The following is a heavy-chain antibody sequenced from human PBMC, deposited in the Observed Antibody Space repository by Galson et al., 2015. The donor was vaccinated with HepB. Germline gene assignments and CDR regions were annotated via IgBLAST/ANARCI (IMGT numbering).Heavy chain of an antibody. V-gene: IGHV3-23*01. CDR2: TTAGGRT. J-gene: IGHJ4*02. D-gene: IGHD2-2*01. CDR1: GSAFGTHS. CDR3: AKGTERRLTTMTSHNYLDH. Sequence: SLRLSCAASGSAFGTHSMTWVRQAPGKGLQWVSTTTAGGRTTYAESVTGRFTVSRDNSNNGVYLQMNSLTVADTAIYYCAKGTERRLTTMTSHNYLDHWGRGALVTVSS.